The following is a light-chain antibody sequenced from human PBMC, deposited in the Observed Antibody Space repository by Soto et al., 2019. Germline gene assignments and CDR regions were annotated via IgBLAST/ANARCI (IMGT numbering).Light chain of an antibody. J-gene: IGKJ5*01. CDR2: AAS. CDR3: QQANSFPIT. Sequence: DIQMTQSPSSVAASVGDRVTITCRASQGSSSWLAWYQQKPGKAPKLLIYAASSLTSGVQSRFSGSGSGTDFTLTISSLQPEDCATDYCQQANSFPITVDQGTRLELK. CDR1: QGSSSW. V-gene: IGKV1-12*01.